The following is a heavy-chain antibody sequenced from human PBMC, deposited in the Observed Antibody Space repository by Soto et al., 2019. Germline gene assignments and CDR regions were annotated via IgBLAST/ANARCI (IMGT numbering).Heavy chain of an antibody. V-gene: IGHV3-7*03. CDR2: IKLDGSEK. D-gene: IGHD5-18*01. CDR3: VRDVTGGYSFGC. CDR1: GFIFRNYW. Sequence: EVQLVASGGGLVQPGGSLRLSCAASGFIFRNYWMYWVRQAPGNGLELVANIKLDGSEKYYVESVKGRFTISRDHARNSLYLQMNRLRAEDTAVYYCVRDVTGGYSFGCWGPGNLVTVSS. J-gene: IGHJ4*02.